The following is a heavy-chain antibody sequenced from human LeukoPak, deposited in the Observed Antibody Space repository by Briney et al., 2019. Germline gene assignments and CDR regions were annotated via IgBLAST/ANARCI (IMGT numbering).Heavy chain of an antibody. CDR2: IYHSGST. CDR1: GGSISSSNW. V-gene: IGHV4-4*02. CDR3: AGPYCGGDCYSYHPS. J-gene: IGHJ4*02. D-gene: IGHD2-21*01. Sequence: PSGTLSLTCAVSGGSISSSNWWSWVRQPPGKGLEWIGEIYHSGSTNYNPSLKSRVTISVDKSKNQFSLKLSSVTAADTAVYYCAGPYCGGDCYSYHPSWGQGTLVTVSS.